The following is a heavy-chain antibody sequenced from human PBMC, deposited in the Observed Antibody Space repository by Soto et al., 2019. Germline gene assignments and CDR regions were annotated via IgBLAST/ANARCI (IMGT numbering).Heavy chain of an antibody. J-gene: IGHJ4*02. V-gene: IGHV4-34*01. Sequence: SETLSLTCAVYGGSFSGYYWSWIRQPPGKGLEWIREINHSGSTNYNPSLKSRVTISVDTSKNQFSLKLSSVTAADTAVYYCRTIGYCSGGSCPYFDYWGQGTLVTVSS. CDR1: GGSFSGYY. CDR2: INHSGST. CDR3: RTIGYCSGGSCPYFDY. D-gene: IGHD2-15*01.